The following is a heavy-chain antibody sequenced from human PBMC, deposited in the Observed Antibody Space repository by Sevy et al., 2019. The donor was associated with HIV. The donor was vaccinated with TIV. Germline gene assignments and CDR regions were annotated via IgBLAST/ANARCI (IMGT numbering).Heavy chain of an antibody. J-gene: IGHJ4*02. CDR1: GFTFNYYF. CDR2: ISSHSSYI. D-gene: IGHD3-10*01. CDR3: ARGDYYGSLYYFDY. Sequence: GALRLSCAASGFTFNYYFMNWVRQAPGKGLEWVSYISSHSSYIHYADSVKGRFTISRDNAKNSLFLQMDSLRADDTAVYYCARGDYYGSLYYFDYWGQGALVIVSS. V-gene: IGHV3-21*01.